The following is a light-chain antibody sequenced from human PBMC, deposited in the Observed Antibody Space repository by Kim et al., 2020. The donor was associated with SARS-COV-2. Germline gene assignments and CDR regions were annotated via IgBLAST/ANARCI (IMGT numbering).Light chain of an antibody. Sequence: QAITISCTGTSRDVGNDNLVSWYQQRPGKAPQLIIFEVSKRPSGFSTRFSGSESGDTASLTISGLQAEDESDYYCCSYAGSNTFGIFGGGTQLTVL. CDR2: EVS. V-gene: IGLV2-23*02. CDR3: CSYAGSNTFGI. CDR1: SRDVGNDNL. J-gene: IGLJ2*01.